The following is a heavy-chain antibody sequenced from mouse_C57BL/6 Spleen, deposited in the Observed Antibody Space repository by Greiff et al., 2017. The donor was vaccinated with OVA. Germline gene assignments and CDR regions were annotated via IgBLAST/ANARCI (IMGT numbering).Heavy chain of an antibody. J-gene: IGHJ1*03. Sequence: VQLQQPGAELVRPGSSVKLSCKASGYTFTSYWMHWVKQRPIQGLEWIGNIDPSDSETHYNQKFKDKATLTVDKSSSTAYMQLSSLTSEDSAVSYYEREGCRRCWYFDVWGTGTTVTVSS. CDR2: IDPSDSET. CDR1: GYTFTSYW. V-gene: IGHV1-52*01. CDR3: EREGCRRCWYFDV.